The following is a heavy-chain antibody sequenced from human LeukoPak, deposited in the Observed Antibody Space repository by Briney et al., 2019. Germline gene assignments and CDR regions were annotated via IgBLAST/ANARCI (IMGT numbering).Heavy chain of an antibody. CDR2: ISYDGNTK. J-gene: IGHJ4*02. D-gene: IGHD2-2*01. Sequence: GGSLRLSCAASGFTFSSYTVHWVRQAPGKGLEWVAVISYDGNTKYYADSVKGRFTISRDDSKSTLYLQMNSLRDEDTAVYYCARRVQATVLDYWGQGTLLTVSS. V-gene: IGHV3-30-3*01. CDR3: ARRVQATVLDY. CDR1: GFTFSSYT.